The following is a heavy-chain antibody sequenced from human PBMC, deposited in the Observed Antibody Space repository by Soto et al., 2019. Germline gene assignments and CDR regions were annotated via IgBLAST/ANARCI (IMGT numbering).Heavy chain of an antibody. Sequence: QVQLVQSGAEVKKPGSSVKVSCKASGGTFSTYGINWVRLAPGQGLEWMGWIIPKFGTTKNAQKFQGRVTLTADESTNTAYMELKYLRSEDTAVYFCAREVDPYNGGNSLSLDYWAQGTLVTVSS. CDR1: GGTFSTYG. CDR2: IIPKFGTT. CDR3: AREVDPYNGGNSLSLDY. J-gene: IGHJ4*02. V-gene: IGHV1-69*13. D-gene: IGHD2-21*02.